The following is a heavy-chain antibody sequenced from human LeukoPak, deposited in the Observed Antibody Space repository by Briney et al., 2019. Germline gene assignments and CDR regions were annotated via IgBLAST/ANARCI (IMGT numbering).Heavy chain of an antibody. CDR1: LGTFSSYA. D-gene: IGHD5-24*01. Sequence: GASVKVSCKASLGTFSSYAISWVRQAPGQAREWMGGIIPIFGTANYAQKFQGRVTITADESTSTAYMELSSLRSEDTAVYYCAMGDGYNYLMLGIWGQGTMVTVSS. J-gene: IGHJ3*02. V-gene: IGHV1-69*13. CDR2: IIPIFGTA. CDR3: AMGDGYNYLMLGI.